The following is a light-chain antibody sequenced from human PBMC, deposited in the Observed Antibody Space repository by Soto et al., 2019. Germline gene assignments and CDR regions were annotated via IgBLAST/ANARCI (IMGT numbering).Light chain of an antibody. CDR3: QQYNNWPPFT. J-gene: IGKJ3*01. CDR1: QSVGSN. CDR2: GAS. Sequence: EIVMTQSPVTLSVSPGERVTLSCRASQSVGSNVAWYQQKPGQAPRLLIYGASTRATSIPARFSGSGSGTEFSLTISSLQSEDFAGYYCQQYNNWPPFTFGPGTKVDIK. V-gene: IGKV3-15*01.